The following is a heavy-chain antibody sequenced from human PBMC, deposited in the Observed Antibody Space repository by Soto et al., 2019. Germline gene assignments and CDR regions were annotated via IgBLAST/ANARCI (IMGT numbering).Heavy chain of an antibody. CDR3: ARGPSYSSSWGFGY. J-gene: IGHJ4*02. V-gene: IGHV4-59*01. CDR2: IYYSGST. CDR1: GGSISSYY. Sequence: QVQLQESGPGLVKPSETLSLTCTVSGGSISSYYWSWIRQPPGKGLEWIGYIYYSGSTNYNPSLKSRVTISVDTSKNQFSLKLSSVTAADTAVYYCARGPSYSSSWGFGYWGQGTLVTVSS. D-gene: IGHD6-13*01.